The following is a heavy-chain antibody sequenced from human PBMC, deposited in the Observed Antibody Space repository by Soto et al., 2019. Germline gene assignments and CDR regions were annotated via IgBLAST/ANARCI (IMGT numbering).Heavy chain of an antibody. CDR2: IWLDGDKK. D-gene: IGHD1-26*01. V-gene: IGHV3-33*03. CDR1: GFNFSNYG. CDR3: ASGYSNTKCRFDY. J-gene: IGHJ4*02. Sequence: QVQLVESGGGVVQPGRSLRLSCVVSGFNFSNYGMHWVRQAPGKGLEWVAVIWLDGDKKYYSDFVKGRFTISRDNSKNTLYLQMNSLRADDTAVYYCASGYSNTKCRFDYWGQGTLVTVSS.